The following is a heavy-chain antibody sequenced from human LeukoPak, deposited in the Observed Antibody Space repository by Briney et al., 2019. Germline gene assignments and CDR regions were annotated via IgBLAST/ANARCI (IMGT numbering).Heavy chain of an antibody. Sequence: GGSLRLSCAAFGFIVRSNHINWVRQAPGKGLEWVSITYSGDTTYYADSVKGRFITSRDDSKNTLSLQMNDLRVEDTAVYYCARERPDSRNLDSWGRGALVTVSS. V-gene: IGHV3-66*01. J-gene: IGHJ4*02. CDR3: ARERPDSRNLDS. CDR1: GFIVRSNH. D-gene: IGHD1-14*01. CDR2: TYSGDTT.